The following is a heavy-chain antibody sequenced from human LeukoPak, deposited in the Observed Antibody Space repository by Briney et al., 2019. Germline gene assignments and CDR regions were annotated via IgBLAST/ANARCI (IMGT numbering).Heavy chain of an antibody. Sequence: GGSLRLSCAASGFTFSSYAMSWVRQAPGKGLEWVSAISGSGGSTYYADSVKGRFTISRDNSKNTLYLQMNSLRAEDTAVYYCAKDLYPLWSGYNSYYFDYWGQGTLVTVSS. CDR3: AKDLYPLWSGYNSYYFDY. V-gene: IGHV3-23*01. CDR1: GFTFSSYA. J-gene: IGHJ4*02. D-gene: IGHD3-3*01. CDR2: ISGSGGST.